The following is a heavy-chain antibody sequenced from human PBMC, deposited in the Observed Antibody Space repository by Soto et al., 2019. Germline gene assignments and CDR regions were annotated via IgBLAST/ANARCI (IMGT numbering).Heavy chain of an antibody. Sequence: QVQLVQSGAEVKKPGSSVKVSCKASGGTFSSYAISWVRQAPGQGLEWMGGIIPIFGTGNYEQKFQGRVTITADESTSTAYMELSTLRSADTAVYYCARTMVYGDYVSHLDYWGQGTLVTASS. D-gene: IGHD4-17*01. V-gene: IGHV1-69*01. CDR2: IIPIFGTG. CDR3: ARTMVYGDYVSHLDY. J-gene: IGHJ4*02. CDR1: GGTFSSYA.